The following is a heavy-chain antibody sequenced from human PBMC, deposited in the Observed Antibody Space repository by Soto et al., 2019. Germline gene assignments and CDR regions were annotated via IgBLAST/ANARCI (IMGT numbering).Heavy chain of an antibody. V-gene: IGHV4-59*08. J-gene: IGHJ4*02. D-gene: IGHD4-17*01. CDR1: GGSISSYY. CDR3: ARAPRIVGDYSHFDYFYLDY. Sequence: NPSETLSLTCTVSGGSISSYYWSWIRQPPGKGLEWIGYIYYSGSTNYNPSLKSRVTISVDTSKNQFSLKLSSVTAADTAVYYCARAPRIVGDYSHFDYFYLDYWGQGTLVTVSS. CDR2: IYYSGST.